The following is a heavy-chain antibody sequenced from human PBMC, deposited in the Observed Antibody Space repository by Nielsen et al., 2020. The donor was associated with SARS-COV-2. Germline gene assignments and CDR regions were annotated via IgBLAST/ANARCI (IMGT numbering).Heavy chain of an antibody. V-gene: IGHV3-30*02. CDR3: AKDRFHDYLWGTFRYFDH. D-gene: IGHD3-16*02. CDR1: GFTFSSYG. J-gene: IGHJ4*02. Sequence: GESLKISCSASGFTFSSYGMHWVRQAPGKGLEWVAYIRYDGSHKSYRDSVKGRFTISRDNSKNTLYLQMNSLTLEDTAIYSCAKDRFHDYLWGTFRYFDHWGQGALVTVSS. CDR2: IRYDGSHK.